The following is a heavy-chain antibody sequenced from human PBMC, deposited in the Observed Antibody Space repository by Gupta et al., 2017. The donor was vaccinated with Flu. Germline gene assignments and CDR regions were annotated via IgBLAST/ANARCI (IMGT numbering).Heavy chain of an antibody. CDR3: ARRFRYSYGRSHDAFDI. V-gene: IGHV4-34*01. CDR1: GGSFSGYY. J-gene: IGHJ3*02. CDR2: INHSGST. D-gene: IGHD5-18*01. Sequence: QVQLQQWGAGLLKPSETLSLTCAVYGGSFSGYYWSWIRQPPGKGLEWIGEINHSGSTNYNPSLKSRVTISVDTSKNQFSLKLSSVTAADTAVYYCARRFRYSYGRSHDAFDIWGQGTMVTVSS.